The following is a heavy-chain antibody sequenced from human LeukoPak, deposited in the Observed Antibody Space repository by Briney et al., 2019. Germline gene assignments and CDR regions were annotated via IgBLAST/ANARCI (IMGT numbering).Heavy chain of an antibody. V-gene: IGHV3-23*01. CDR2: IGSTGSNT. Sequence: GGSLRLSCAASGFTFSSYAMSWVRRAPGKGLEWVSTIGSTGSNTYYTDSVKGRFTISRDNSKNTLYLQIIGLRADDTAVYYCAKSMSTVTTSPFWGQGTLVTVSS. D-gene: IGHD4-17*01. CDR1: GFTFSSYA. J-gene: IGHJ4*02. CDR3: AKSMSTVTTSPF.